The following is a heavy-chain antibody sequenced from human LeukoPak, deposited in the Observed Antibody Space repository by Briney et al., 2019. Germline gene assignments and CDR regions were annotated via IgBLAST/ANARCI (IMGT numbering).Heavy chain of an antibody. D-gene: IGHD6-13*01. Sequence: PGGSLRLSCAASGFTFSTYAMHWVRQAPGKGLEWVAVISYDGNNTYSADSVKGRFTISRDNSKNTLFLQMNSLRAEDTAVYYCAKVEQQLASGYWGQGTLVTVSS. CDR1: GFTFSTYA. CDR3: AKVEQQLASGY. J-gene: IGHJ4*02. V-gene: IGHV3-30-3*01. CDR2: ISYDGNNT.